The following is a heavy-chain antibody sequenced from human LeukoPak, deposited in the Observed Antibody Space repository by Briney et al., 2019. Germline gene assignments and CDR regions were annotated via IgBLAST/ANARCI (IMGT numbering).Heavy chain of an antibody. CDR3: AREKYGYYLAAFDI. CDR1: GGSISSGDYY. D-gene: IGHD3-22*01. V-gene: IGHV4-30-4*01. CDR2: IYYSGST. Sequence: PSETLSLTCTVSGGSISSGDYYWSWIRQPPGKGLEWIGYIYYSGSTYYNPSLKSRVTISVDTSKNQFSLKLSSVTAADTAVYYCAREKYGYYLAAFDIWGQGTMVTVSS. J-gene: IGHJ3*02.